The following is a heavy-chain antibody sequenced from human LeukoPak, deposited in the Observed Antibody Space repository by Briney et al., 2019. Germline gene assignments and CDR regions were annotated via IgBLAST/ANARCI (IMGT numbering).Heavy chain of an antibody. D-gene: IGHD6-6*01. CDR2: ITPDGTST. CDR1: GFTFSSYW. Sequence: GGSLRLSCASSGFTFSSYWMHWVRQTPGKGLVWVSRITPDGTSTTYADSVKGRFTISRDNAKNTLYVQMNSLRAEDTAVYYCAREQLDLFDYWGQGTLVTVSS. J-gene: IGHJ4*02. V-gene: IGHV3-74*01. CDR3: AREQLDLFDY.